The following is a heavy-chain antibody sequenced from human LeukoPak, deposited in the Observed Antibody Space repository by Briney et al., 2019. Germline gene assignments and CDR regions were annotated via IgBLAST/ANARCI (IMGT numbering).Heavy chain of an antibody. CDR3: ASSGPRGGYSSSWHPAGLMRDY. CDR2: IYHSGST. Sequence: PSETLSLTCAVSGYSISSGYYWGWIRQPPGKGLEGIGSIYHSGSTYYNPSLKSRVTISVDTSKNQFSLKLSSVTAADTAVYYCASSGPRGGYSSSWHPAGLMRDYWGQGTLVTVSS. CDR1: GYSISSGYY. J-gene: IGHJ4*02. D-gene: IGHD6-13*01. V-gene: IGHV4-38-2*01.